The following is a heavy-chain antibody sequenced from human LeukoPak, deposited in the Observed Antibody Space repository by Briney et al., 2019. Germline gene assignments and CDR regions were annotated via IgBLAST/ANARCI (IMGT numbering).Heavy chain of an antibody. V-gene: IGHV4-59*01. J-gene: IGHJ4*02. CDR1: GASISTYY. CDR3: ARGGRSWYADY. D-gene: IGHD6-13*01. CDR2: IHYSGGT. Sequence: SETLSLTCSVSGASISTYYWSWIRQPPGKGLEWIGYIHYSGGTSYNPSPKSRVTTSVDTSNNQFSLKVRSVTAADTAVYYCARGGRSWYADYWGQGTLVTVSS.